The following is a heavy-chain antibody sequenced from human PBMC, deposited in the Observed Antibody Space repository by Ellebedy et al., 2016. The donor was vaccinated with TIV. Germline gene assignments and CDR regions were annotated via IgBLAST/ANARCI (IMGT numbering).Heavy chain of an antibody. CDR2: INHSGST. CDR1: GGSFSGYY. D-gene: IGHD3-3*01. J-gene: IGHJ4*02. V-gene: IGHV4-34*01. Sequence: MPSETLSLTFAVYGGSFSGYYRSWIRQPPGKGLDWLGEINHSGSTNYNPSLKRRVTISVDTSKNQFSLKLSSVTAADTAVYYCARCSIWSGLDYWGQGTLVTVAS. CDR3: ARCSIWSGLDY.